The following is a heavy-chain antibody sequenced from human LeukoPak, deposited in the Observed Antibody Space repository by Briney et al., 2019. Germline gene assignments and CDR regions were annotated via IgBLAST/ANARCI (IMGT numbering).Heavy chain of an antibody. V-gene: IGHV1-46*01. Sequence: ASVKVSCKASGYTFTSYYMHWVRQAPGQGLEWMGIINPSGGSTSYAQKFQGRVTMTRDTSTSTVYMELSSLRSEDTAVYYCARGPIGYCSGGSCSWLYNWFDPWGQGTLVTVSS. CDR3: ARGPIGYCSGGSCSWLYNWFDP. J-gene: IGHJ5*02. CDR2: INPSGGST. CDR1: GYTFTSYY. D-gene: IGHD2-15*01.